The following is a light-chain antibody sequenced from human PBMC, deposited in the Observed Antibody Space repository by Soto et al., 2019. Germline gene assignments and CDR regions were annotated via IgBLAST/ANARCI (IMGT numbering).Light chain of an antibody. CDR3: QTWDNSTVV. Sequence: SYELTQPPSVSVSPGQTARITCSGDKLGEKFACWYQQKPGQSPVVVIYQDKKRPSAIPERFSGSNSGNTATLTISGTETMDEADYYCQTWDNSTVVFCGGTKVTVL. V-gene: IGLV3-1*01. CDR2: QDK. J-gene: IGLJ2*01. CDR1: KLGEKF.